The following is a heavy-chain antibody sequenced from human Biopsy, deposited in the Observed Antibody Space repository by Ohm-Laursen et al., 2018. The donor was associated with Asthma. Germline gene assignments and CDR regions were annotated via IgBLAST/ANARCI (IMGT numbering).Heavy chain of an antibody. CDR1: GFTFGDYW. D-gene: IGHD3-3*02. V-gene: IGHV3-7*01. Sequence: SLRLSCSASGFTFGDYWMSWVHQVPGKGLEWVANIKHDGSEKNHADSLKGRFTISRDNAKNSLYLQMNSLRAEDTAVYYCARTFHFWSPYHAEHYQLWGQGTLVTVSS. CDR3: ARTFHFWSPYHAEHYQL. CDR2: IKHDGSEK. J-gene: IGHJ1*01.